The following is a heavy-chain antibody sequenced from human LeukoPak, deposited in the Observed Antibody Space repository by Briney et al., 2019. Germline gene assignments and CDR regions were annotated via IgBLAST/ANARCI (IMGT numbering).Heavy chain of an antibody. CDR1: GYTFTGYY. CDR2: INPNIGGT. Sequence: ASVKVSCKASGYTFTGYYMHWVRQAPGQGLEGMGWINPNIGGTNYAQKFQGRVTMTRDTSISTAYMELSRLRSDDTAVYYCARGVVVAATLLFDYWGQGTLVTVSS. CDR3: ARGVVVAATLLFDY. J-gene: IGHJ4*02. D-gene: IGHD2-15*01. V-gene: IGHV1-2*02.